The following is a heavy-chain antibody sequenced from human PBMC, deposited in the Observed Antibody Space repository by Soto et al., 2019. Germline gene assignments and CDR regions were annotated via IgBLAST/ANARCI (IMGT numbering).Heavy chain of an antibody. CDR2: ISYDGSLQ. V-gene: IGHV3-30*18. CDR3: AKDTAMVFDWYFDL. CDR1: GFAFSSYG. Sequence: GGSLRLSCAASGFAFSSYGMHWVRQAPGTGLEWVAVISYDGSLQHYADSVKGRFTISRDNSKNTLYLQMNSLRAEDTAVYYCAKDTAMVFDWYFDLWGRGTLVTVSS. D-gene: IGHD5-18*01. J-gene: IGHJ2*01.